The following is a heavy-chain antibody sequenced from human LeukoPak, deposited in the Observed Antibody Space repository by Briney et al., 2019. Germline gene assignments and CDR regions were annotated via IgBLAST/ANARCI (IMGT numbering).Heavy chain of an antibody. CDR1: GFTFDDYT. Sequence: GGSLRLSCAASGFTFDDYTMHWVRQAPGKGLEWVSLISWDGGSTYYADSVKGRFTISRDNSKNSLYLQMNSLRTEDTALYYCAKDIAKMVYGHPYYWAQGTLVTVSS. D-gene: IGHD2-8*01. J-gene: IGHJ4*02. V-gene: IGHV3-43*01. CDR3: AKDIAKMVYGHPYY. CDR2: ISWDGGST.